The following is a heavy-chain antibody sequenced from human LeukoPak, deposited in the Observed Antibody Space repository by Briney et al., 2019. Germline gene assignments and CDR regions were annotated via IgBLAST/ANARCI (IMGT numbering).Heavy chain of an antibody. J-gene: IGHJ4*02. CDR1: GGSISSSSYY. D-gene: IGHD6-19*01. CDR3: ARVAGARSFDY. CDR2: IYYSGST. V-gene: IGHV4-39*07. Sequence: PSETLSLTCTVSGGSISSSSYYWGWIRQPPGKGLEWIGSIYYSGSTYYNPSLKSRVTISVDTSKNQFSLKLSSVTAADTAVHYCARVAGARSFDYWGQGTLVTVSS.